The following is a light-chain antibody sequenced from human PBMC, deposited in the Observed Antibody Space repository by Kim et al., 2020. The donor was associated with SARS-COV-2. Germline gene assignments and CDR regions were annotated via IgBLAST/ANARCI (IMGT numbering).Light chain of an antibody. CDR1: SNNVGDQG. CDR2: RNN. V-gene: IGLV10-54*01. CDR3: SAWDNDLNSWV. J-gene: IGLJ3*02. Sequence: QAGLTQPPSVSKGLRQTATLSCTGNSNNVGDQGAAWLQQHQGHPPKLVSYRNNNRPSGISERLSASRSGNTASLTITGLLPEDEADYYCSAWDNDLNSWVFGGGTKLTVL.